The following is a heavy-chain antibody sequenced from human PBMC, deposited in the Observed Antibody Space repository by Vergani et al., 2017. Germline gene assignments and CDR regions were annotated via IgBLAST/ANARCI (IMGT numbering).Heavy chain of an antibody. CDR2: IQFDGSNQ. CDR1: GFTLSNYD. CDR3: ARRVRASGPLYYYYYMDV. D-gene: IGHD3-10*01. V-gene: IGHV3-30*02. Sequence: QVQLVESGGGVVQRGGSLRLSCATSGFTLSNYDMQWIRQGPGKGLEFVAFIQFDGSNQYYADSVKGRFTLSRDFSKNTLYLQMNSLRTDDTATYYCARRVRASGPLYYYYYMDVWGKXP. J-gene: IGHJ6*03.